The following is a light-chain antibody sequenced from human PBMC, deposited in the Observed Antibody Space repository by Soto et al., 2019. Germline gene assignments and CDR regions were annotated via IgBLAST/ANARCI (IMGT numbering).Light chain of an antibody. CDR3: CSYAGSSTLVV. CDR2: EGS. J-gene: IGLJ2*01. CDR1: SSDVGSYNL. Sequence: QSVLTQPASVSGSPGQSITISCTGTSSDVGSYNLVSWYQQHPGKAPKLMIYEGSKRPSGVSIGFSGSKSGNTASLTISGLQAEDEADYYCCSYAGSSTLVVFGGGTQLTVL. V-gene: IGLV2-23*01.